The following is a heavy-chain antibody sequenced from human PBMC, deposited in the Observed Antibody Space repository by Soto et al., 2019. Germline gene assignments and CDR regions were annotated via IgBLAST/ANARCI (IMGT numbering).Heavy chain of an antibody. CDR3: ARHRYSYGVYYFDY. CDR2: IYYSGST. CDR1: GGSISNYY. J-gene: IGHJ4*02. Sequence: QVQLQESGPGLVKPSEILSLSCIVSGGSISNYYWSWIRQPPGKGLEWIGYIYYSGSTNYNPSLKSRVTISVDTSKNQFSLKLSSVTAADTAVYYCARHRYSYGVYYFDYWGQGTLVTVSS. V-gene: IGHV4-59*08. D-gene: IGHD5-18*01.